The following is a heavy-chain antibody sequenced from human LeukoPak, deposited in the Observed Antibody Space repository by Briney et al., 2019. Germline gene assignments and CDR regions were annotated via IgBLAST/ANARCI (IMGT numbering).Heavy chain of an antibody. D-gene: IGHD1-26*01. Sequence: SETLSLTCTVSGGSISSSSYYWGWIRQPPGKGLEWIGSIYYSGSTNYNPSLKSRVTISVDTSKNQFSLKLSSVTAADTAVYYCASVMLGIVGATIGYFDYWGQGTLVTVSS. CDR2: IYYSGST. V-gene: IGHV4-39*01. CDR1: GGSISSSSYY. CDR3: ASVMLGIVGATIGYFDY. J-gene: IGHJ4*02.